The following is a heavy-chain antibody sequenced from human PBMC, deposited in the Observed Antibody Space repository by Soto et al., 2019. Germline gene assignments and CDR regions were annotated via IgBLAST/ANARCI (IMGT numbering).Heavy chain of an antibody. CDR1: GFTFSGYS. Sequence: GGSLRLSCAASGFTFSGYSMNWVRQAPGKGLEWVSSISSSSNYVYYADSVKGRFTISRDNAKNSLYLQMNSLRDEDTAVYYCARGRDTVAYKGFDIWGQGTMVTVSS. CDR2: ISSSSNYV. J-gene: IGHJ3*02. V-gene: IGHV3-21*01. D-gene: IGHD5-18*01. CDR3: ARGRDTVAYKGFDI.